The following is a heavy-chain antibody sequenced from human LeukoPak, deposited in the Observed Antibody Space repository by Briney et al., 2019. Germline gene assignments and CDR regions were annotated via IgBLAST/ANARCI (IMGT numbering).Heavy chain of an antibody. J-gene: IGHJ6*03. V-gene: IGHV3-33*06. CDR2: IWHDGSVE. D-gene: IGHD3-16*01. CDR1: GFTFSRLG. CDR3: AKEGDQFRGYLDA. Sequence: GGSLRLSCAASGFTFSRLGMQWVRQAPGKGLEWVAMIWHDGSVEEYADSVKGRFSISRDNSQNTLYLQMNRLRDDDTAAYYCAKEGDQFRGYLDAWGKGTTVTVSS.